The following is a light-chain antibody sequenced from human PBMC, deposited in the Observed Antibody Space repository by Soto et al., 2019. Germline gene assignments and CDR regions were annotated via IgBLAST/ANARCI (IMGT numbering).Light chain of an antibody. J-gene: IGLJ2*01. CDR2: LNSDGSH. CDR1: SGHSNYA. CDR3: QTWGSGIVA. Sequence: QLVLTQSPSAPASLGASVKLTCTLSSGHSNYAIAWHQQQSEKGPRYLMKLNSDGSHNKGDGIPDRFSGSSSGAERYLTISSLQSEDEADYYCQTWGSGIVAFGGGTKLTVL. V-gene: IGLV4-69*01.